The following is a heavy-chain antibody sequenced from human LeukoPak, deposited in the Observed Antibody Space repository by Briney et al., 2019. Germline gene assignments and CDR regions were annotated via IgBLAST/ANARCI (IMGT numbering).Heavy chain of an antibody. D-gene: IGHD3-22*01. CDR1: GYTFTSYG. V-gene: IGHV1-18*01. CDR3: ARDPRREYYYDSSARDY. Sequence: ASVKVSCKASGYTFTSYGISWVRQAPGQGLEWMGWISAYNGNTNYAQKLQVRVTMTTDTSTSTAYMELRSLRSDDTAVYYCARDPRREYYYDSSARDYWGQGTLVTVSS. J-gene: IGHJ4*02. CDR2: ISAYNGNT.